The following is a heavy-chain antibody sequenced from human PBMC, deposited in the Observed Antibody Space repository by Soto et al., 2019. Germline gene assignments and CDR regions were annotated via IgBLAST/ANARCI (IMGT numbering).Heavy chain of an antibody. CDR2: ISGGGSGA. D-gene: IGHD2-15*01. J-gene: IGHJ4*02. V-gene: IGHV3-23*01. CDR3: AIALWWYTH. Sequence: EVQLLESGGGLVQPGGSLRLSCTASGFTFSDHAMTWVRQAPGKGLEWLSGISGGGSGAYYADSVKGRFTVSRANSNNTLFRQMDSLRVDDTAVYYCAIALWWYTHWGQGTLVTVSS. CDR1: GFTFSDHA.